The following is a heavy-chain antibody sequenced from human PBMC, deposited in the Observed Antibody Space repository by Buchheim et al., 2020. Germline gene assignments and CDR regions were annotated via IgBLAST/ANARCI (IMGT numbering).Heavy chain of an antibody. D-gene: IGHD3-16*01. V-gene: IGHV3-23*01. Sequence: EVQLLESGGGLVQPGGSLRLSCAASGFTFSSYAMSWVRQAPGKGLEWVSAISGSGGSTYYADSVKGRFTISRDNSKNTLYLQMNSLRAEDTAVYYCAFRMGGRQDGYYYYGMDVWGQGTT. CDR3: AFRMGGRQDGYYYYGMDV. J-gene: IGHJ6*02. CDR2: ISGSGGST. CDR1: GFTFSSYA.